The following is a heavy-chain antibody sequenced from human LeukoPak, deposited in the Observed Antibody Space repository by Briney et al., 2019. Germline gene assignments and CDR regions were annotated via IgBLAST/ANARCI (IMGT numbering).Heavy chain of an antibody. CDR3: AKGVSSSWHRPEGNWFDP. Sequence: GGSLRLSCAASGFTFSSYAMSWVRQALGEGLEWVSAISGSGGSTYYADSVKGRFTISRDNSKNTLYLQMNSLRAEDTAAYYCAKGVSSSWHRPEGNWFDPWGQGTLVTVSS. J-gene: IGHJ5*02. CDR1: GFTFSSYA. D-gene: IGHD6-13*01. V-gene: IGHV3-23*01. CDR2: ISGSGGST.